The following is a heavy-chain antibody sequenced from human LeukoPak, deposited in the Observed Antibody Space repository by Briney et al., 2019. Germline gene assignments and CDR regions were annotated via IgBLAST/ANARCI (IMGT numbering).Heavy chain of an antibody. J-gene: IGHJ4*02. V-gene: IGHV3-21*01. CDR1: GFIFSSYS. D-gene: IGHD3-22*01. CDR3: ARDSSYDSSGYLVPDDY. CDR2: ISSSSSYI. Sequence: PGGSLRLSCAASGFIFSSYSMNWVRQAPGKGLEWVSSISSSSSYIYYADSVKGRFTISRDNAKNSLYLQMNSLRAEDTAVYYCARDSSYDSSGYLVPDDYWGQGTLVTVSS.